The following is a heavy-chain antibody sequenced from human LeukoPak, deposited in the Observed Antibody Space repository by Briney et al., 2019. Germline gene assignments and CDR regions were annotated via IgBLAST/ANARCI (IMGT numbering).Heavy chain of an antibody. CDR1: GFTFSSFG. J-gene: IGHJ6*04. V-gene: IGHV3-23*01. D-gene: IGHD6-19*01. CDR3: ARDTSSGWYSPADV. CDR2: ISSTGGTA. Sequence: PGGSLRLSCAASGFTFSSFGMSWVRQAPGKGLEWVSAISSTGGTAYYADSVKGRFTISRDNAKNSLYLQMNSLRAEDTAVYYCARDTSSGWYSPADVWGKGTTVTISS.